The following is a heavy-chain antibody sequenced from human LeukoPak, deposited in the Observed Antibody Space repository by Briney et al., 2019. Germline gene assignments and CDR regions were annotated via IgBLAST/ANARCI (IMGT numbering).Heavy chain of an antibody. CDR3: ARDQGINYYDSSGYPQTPSSFDY. CDR2: IIPILGIA. Sequence: SVKVSCKASGGTFSSYTISWVRQAPGQGLEWMGRIIPILGIANYAQKFQGRVTTTADKSTSTAYMELSSLRSEDTAVYYCARDQGINYYDSSGYPQTPSSFDYWGQGTLVTVSS. D-gene: IGHD3-22*01. CDR1: GGTFSSYT. V-gene: IGHV1-69*04. J-gene: IGHJ4*02.